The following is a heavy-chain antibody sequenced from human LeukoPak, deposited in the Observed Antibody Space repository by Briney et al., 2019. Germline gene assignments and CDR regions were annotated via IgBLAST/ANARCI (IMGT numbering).Heavy chain of an antibody. J-gene: IGHJ5*02. V-gene: IGHV4-4*09. D-gene: IGHD3-10*01. Sequence: KPSETLSLTCTVSGGSISTYYWSWIRRPPGKGLEWIAYIHASGPTNYNPSLKSRITISVDTSKNQFSLKLSSVTAADTAVYYCARGIRITMVRGVFSFDPWGQGTLVTVSS. CDR2: IHASGPT. CDR1: GGSISTYY. CDR3: ARGIRITMVRGVFSFDP.